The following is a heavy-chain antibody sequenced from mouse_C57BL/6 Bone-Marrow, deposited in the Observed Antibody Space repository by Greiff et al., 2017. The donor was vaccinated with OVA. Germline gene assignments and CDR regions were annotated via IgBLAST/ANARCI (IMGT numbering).Heavy chain of an antibody. D-gene: IGHD1-1*01. J-gene: IGHJ4*01. CDR2: IYPGSVNT. Sequence: QVQLQQSGPELVKPGASVKISCKASGYSFTIYYIHWVKQRPGKGLEWIGRIYPGSVNTKYNEKFKGKATLTADISSSTAYMQLSSLTSRDSAVYYGARSSYGGLDMDYCGRGTSVTVSS. V-gene: IGHV1-66*01. CDR3: ARSSYGGLDMDY. CDR1: GYSFTIYY.